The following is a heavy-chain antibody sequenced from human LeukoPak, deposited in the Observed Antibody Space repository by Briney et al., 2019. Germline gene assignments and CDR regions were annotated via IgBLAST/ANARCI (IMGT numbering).Heavy chain of an antibody. CDR1: GFTFSSYA. Sequence: GGSLRLSCAASGFTFSSYAMSWVRQAPGKRLEWVSAISGSGGSTYYADSVKGRFTISRDNSKNTLYLQMNSLRAEDTAVYYCAKGDHSGYDSLFDYWGQGTLVTVSS. V-gene: IGHV3-23*01. CDR2: ISGSGGST. D-gene: IGHD5-12*01. J-gene: IGHJ4*02. CDR3: AKGDHSGYDSLFDY.